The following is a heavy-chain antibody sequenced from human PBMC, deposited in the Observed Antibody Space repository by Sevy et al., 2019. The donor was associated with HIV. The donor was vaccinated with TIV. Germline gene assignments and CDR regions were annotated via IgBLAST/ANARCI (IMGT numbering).Heavy chain of an antibody. V-gene: IGHV1-2*02. CDR3: ARAGITMVRRTAPLYWFDP. J-gene: IGHJ5*02. CDR2: INPNSGGT. CDR1: GYTFTGYY. Sequence: ASVKVSCKASGYTFTGYYMHWVRQAPGQGPEWMGWINPNSGGTNYAQKFQGRVTMTRDTSISTAYMELSRLRSDDTAVYYCARAGITMVRRTAPLYWFDPWGQGTLVTVSS. D-gene: IGHD3-10*01.